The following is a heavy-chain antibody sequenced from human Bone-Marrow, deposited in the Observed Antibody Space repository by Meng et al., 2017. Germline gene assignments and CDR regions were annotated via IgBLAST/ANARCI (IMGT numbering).Heavy chain of an antibody. Sequence: GESLKISCAASGFTFNNYPVNWVRQAPGKGLEWVSSISPTSTNIEYAESVKGRFTISRDNAKNSLYLEMSSLRAEDTAMYYCARELIAVAGALDGMDVWGQGTTVTVSS. CDR1: GFTFNNYP. CDR3: ARELIAVAGALDGMDV. V-gene: IGHV3-21*01. J-gene: IGHJ6*02. D-gene: IGHD6-19*01. CDR2: ISPTSTNI.